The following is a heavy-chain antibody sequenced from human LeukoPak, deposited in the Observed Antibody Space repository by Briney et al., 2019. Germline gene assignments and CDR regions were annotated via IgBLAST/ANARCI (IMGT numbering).Heavy chain of an antibody. CDR2: ISSSGSTI. CDR1: GFTFSSYE. Sequence: GGSLRLSCAASGFTFSSYEMNWVRQAPGKGLEWVSYISSSGSTIYYADSVKGRFTISRDNAKNSLYLQMNSLRAEDTALYYCASDYRYSSSWYMDVWGKGTAVTISS. J-gene: IGHJ6*03. V-gene: IGHV3-48*03. CDR3: ASDYRYSSSWYMDV. D-gene: IGHD6-13*01.